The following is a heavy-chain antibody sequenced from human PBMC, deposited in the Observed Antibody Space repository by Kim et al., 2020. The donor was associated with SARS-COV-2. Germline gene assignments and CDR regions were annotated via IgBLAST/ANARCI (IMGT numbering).Heavy chain of an antibody. D-gene: IGHD6-19*01. CDR3: ARHGYSSGWYPYYFDY. V-gene: IGHV4-59*08. Sequence: SLKSRVTISVDTSKNQFSLKLSSVTAADTAVYYCARHGYSSGWYPYYFDYWGQGTLVTVSS. J-gene: IGHJ4*02.